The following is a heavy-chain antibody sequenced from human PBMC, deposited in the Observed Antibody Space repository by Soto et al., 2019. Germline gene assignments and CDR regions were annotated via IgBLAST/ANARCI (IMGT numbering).Heavy chain of an antibody. CDR3: ATRQGGSYNWFDP. Sequence: SETLSLTCTVSGGSISRSSYSWGWIRQPPGKGLEWIGTIYYSGSTYYNPSLKSRVTISVDTSKNQFSLKLSSVTAADTAVYYCATRQGGSYNWFDPWGQGTLVSVSS. CDR1: GGSISRSSYS. D-gene: IGHD2-15*01. J-gene: IGHJ5*02. CDR2: IYYSGST. V-gene: IGHV4-39*01.